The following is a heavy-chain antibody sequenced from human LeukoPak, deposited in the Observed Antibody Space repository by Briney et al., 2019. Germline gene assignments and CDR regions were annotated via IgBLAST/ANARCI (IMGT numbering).Heavy chain of an antibody. CDR2: ISPSGGST. D-gene: IGHD2-15*01. Sequence: ASVKVSGKASGYTFTSYYIHWVRQAPGQGLEWMGIISPSGGSTSYAQKFQGRVTMTRDTSTSTVYMELSSLRSEDTAVYYCARRLVGLAYWGQGTLVTVSS. J-gene: IGHJ4*02. CDR1: GYTFTSYY. CDR3: ARRLVGLAY. V-gene: IGHV1-46*01.